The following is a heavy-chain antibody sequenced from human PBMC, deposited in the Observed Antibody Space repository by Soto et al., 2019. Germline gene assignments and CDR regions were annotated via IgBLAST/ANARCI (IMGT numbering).Heavy chain of an antibody. D-gene: IGHD1-7*01. V-gene: IGHV5-10-1*01. CDR3: ARHVRRNGNSGVGAYGMDV. J-gene: IGHJ6*02. CDR1: GYSFTSYW. Sequence: PGESLKISCKGSGYSFTSYWISWVRQMPGTGLEWMGRIDPSDSYTNYSPSFQGHGTISADKSISTAYLQWSSLKASDTAMYYCARHVRRNGNSGVGAYGMDVWGQGTTVTVSS. CDR2: IDPSDSYT.